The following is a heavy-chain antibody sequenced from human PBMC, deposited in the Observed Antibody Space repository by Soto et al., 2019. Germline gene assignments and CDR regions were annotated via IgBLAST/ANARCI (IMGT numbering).Heavy chain of an antibody. V-gene: IGHV3-9*01. D-gene: IGHD6-19*01. CDR2: ITWNSGRI. CDR3: VKDGGSGWRENNWFDP. J-gene: IGHJ5*01. CDR1: GFPFDDYS. Sequence: PGGSLRLSCAASGFPFDDYSMHWVRQAPGKGLEWVSGITWNSGRIGYADSVKGRFTISRDNAKNSLYLQMNGLRPEDTALYYCVKDGGSGWRENNWFDPWGQGTLVTVSS.